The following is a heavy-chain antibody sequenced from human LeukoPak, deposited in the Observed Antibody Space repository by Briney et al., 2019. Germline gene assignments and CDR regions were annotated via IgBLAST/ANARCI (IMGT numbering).Heavy chain of an antibody. CDR2: ISRTSRYI. CDR1: GFTFSSYS. J-gene: IGHJ4*02. D-gene: IGHD5-18*01. V-gene: IGHV3-21*01. CDR3: ARDPADTAMVYYFDY. Sequence: PGGSLRLSCAASGFTFSSYSMNWVRQAPGKGLEWVSCISRTSRYIYYADSVKGRFTISRDNSKNTLYLQMNSLRAEDTAVYYCARDPADTAMVYYFDYWGQGTLVTVSS.